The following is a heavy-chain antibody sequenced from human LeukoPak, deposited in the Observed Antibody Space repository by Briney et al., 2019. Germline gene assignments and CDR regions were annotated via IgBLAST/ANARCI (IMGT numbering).Heavy chain of an antibody. CDR1: GFTFSNYA. CDR2: ISYDGSNK. J-gene: IGHJ4*02. V-gene: IGHV3-30-3*01. CDR3: ARTEIGGDSAYFDY. D-gene: IGHD2-21*02. Sequence: GGSLRLSCAASGFTFSNYAMTWVRQAPGKGLEWVALISYDGSNKYYADSVKGRFTISRDNSKNTLYLQMSSLRVEDTAVYYCARTEIGGDSAYFDYWGQGTLVTVSS.